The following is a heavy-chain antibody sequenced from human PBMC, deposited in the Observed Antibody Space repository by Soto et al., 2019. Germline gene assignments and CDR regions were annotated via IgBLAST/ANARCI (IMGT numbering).Heavy chain of an antibody. V-gene: IGHV3-21*01. CDR1: GFAFNNYG. CDR3: AREDSIIIPAVSDF. D-gene: IGHD2-2*01. J-gene: IGHJ4*02. CDR2: ISKSDYT. Sequence: GGSLRLSCTFSGFAFNNYGINWVRQAPGQGLEWVSSISKSDYTYYSDSVKGRFTISRDNAKNSVSLQMNTLRVEDTAVYYCAREDSIIIPAVSDFWGQGTLVTVSS.